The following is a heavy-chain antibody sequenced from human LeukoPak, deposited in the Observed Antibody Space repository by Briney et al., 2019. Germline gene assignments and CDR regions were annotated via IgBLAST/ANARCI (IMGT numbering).Heavy chain of an antibody. CDR3: ARDGGRGYSYGYKN. CDR2: ISSSSSTI. D-gene: IGHD5-18*01. V-gene: IGHV3-48*04. CDR1: GFTLSSYS. J-gene: IGHJ4*02. Sequence: GGSLRLSCAASGFTLSSYSMNWVRQAPGKGLEWVSYISSSSSTIYYADSVKGRFTISRDNAKNSLYLQMNSLRAEDTAVYYCARDGGRGYSYGYKNWGQGTLVTVSS.